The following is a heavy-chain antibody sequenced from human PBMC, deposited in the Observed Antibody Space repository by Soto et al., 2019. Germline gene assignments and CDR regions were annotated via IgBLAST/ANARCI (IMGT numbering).Heavy chain of an antibody. CDR2: IIPILGIA. V-gene: IGHV1-69*02. D-gene: IGHD2-2*01. CDR1: GGTFSSYT. J-gene: IGHJ5*02. Sequence: QVQLVQSGAEVKKPGSSVKVSCKASGGTFSSYTISWVRQAPGQGLEWMGRIIPILGIANYAQKFQGRVTITADKSTSTAYMELSSLRSEDAVVYYCATELARYCSSTSCYLSSWGQGTLVTVSS. CDR3: ATELARYCSSTSCYLSS.